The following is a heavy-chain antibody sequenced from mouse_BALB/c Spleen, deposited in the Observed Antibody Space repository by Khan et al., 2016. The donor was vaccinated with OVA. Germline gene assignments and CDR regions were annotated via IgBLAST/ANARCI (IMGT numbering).Heavy chain of an antibody. CDR2: INPSSGYT. Sequence: QVQLKESGAELAKPGASVKMSCKASGYTFSTYWIHWVKQRPGQGLEWIGYINPSSGYTYYNLRFNDKATLTADKSSSTAYMQLSSLTSEDSAVYYCARDRIDYWGQGTTLTVSS. CDR1: GYTFSTYW. CDR3: ARDRIDY. J-gene: IGHJ2*01. V-gene: IGHV1-7*01.